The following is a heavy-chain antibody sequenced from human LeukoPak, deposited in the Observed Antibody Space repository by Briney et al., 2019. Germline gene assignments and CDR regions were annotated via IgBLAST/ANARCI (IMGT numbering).Heavy chain of an antibody. CDR1: GASISSSSYY. CDR2: IYYSGST. V-gene: IGHV4-39*01. D-gene: IGHD2-8*01. Sequence: SETLSLTCTVSGASISSSSYYWGWIRQPPGKGLEWIGSIYYSGSTYYNPSLKSRVTISVDTSKNQFSLKLSSVTAADTAVYYCARHPVHMYDDPFDIWGQGTMVTVSS. CDR3: ARHPVHMYDDPFDI. J-gene: IGHJ3*02.